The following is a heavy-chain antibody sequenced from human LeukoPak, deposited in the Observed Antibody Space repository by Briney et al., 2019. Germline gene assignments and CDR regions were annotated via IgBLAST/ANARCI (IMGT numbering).Heavy chain of an antibody. V-gene: IGHV4-61*02. Sequence: SETLSLTCTVSGGSISSGSYYWSWIRQPAGKGLEWIGRIYTSGSTNYNPSLKSRVTISVDTSKNQFSLKLSSVTAADTAVYYCARLARIAAAGTPRDYWGQGTLVTVSS. J-gene: IGHJ4*02. CDR2: IYTSGST. D-gene: IGHD6-13*01. CDR1: GGSISSGSYY. CDR3: ARLARIAAAGTPRDY.